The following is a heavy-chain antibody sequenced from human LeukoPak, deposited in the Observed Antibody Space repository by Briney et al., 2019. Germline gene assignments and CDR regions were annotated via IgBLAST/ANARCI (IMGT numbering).Heavy chain of an antibody. Sequence: GGSLRLSCAASGFAFSNYWMHWVRQAPGKGLVLVSRINSDGSSTSYADSVKGRFTISRDNAKNTLYLQMNSLRAEDTAVYYCARENPPGLPKKARHWGQGTLVTVSS. CDR3: ARENPPGLPKKARH. V-gene: IGHV3-74*01. CDR1: GFAFSNYW. CDR2: INSDGSST. J-gene: IGHJ4*02.